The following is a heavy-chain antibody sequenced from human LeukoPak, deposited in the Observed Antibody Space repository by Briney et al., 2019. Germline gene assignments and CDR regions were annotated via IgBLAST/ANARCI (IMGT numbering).Heavy chain of an antibody. CDR2: ISSSGGTI. V-gene: IGHV3-48*03. Sequence: GGSLRLSCAASGFTFSSYEMNWVRQAPGKELEWVSYISSSGGTIYCADSVKGRFTISRDNAKNSLYLQMNSLRAEDTAVYYCARDESGYSGYVRFDPWGQGTLVTVSS. CDR3: ARDESGYSGYVRFDP. D-gene: IGHD5-12*01. J-gene: IGHJ5*02. CDR1: GFTFSSYE.